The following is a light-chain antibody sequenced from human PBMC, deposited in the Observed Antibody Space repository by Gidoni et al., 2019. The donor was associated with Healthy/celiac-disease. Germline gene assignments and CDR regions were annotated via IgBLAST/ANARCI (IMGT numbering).Light chain of an antibody. CDR3: QQRSNWPIT. CDR2: DAS. Sequence: PGERATLSCRASQSVSSYLAWYQQKPGQAPRLLIYDASNRATGIPTRFSGSGSGTDFTLTISSLEPEDFAVYYCQQRSNWPITFGQGTRLEIK. V-gene: IGKV3-11*01. J-gene: IGKJ5*01. CDR1: QSVSSY.